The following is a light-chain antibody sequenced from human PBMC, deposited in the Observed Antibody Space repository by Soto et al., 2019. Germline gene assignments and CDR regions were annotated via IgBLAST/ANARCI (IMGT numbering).Light chain of an antibody. V-gene: IGKV1-5*01. J-gene: IGKJ1*01. CDR2: DAS. CDR1: QSISSW. Sequence: DIQMTQSPSTLSAPVGDRVTITCRASQSISSWLAWYQQKPGKAPKLLIYDASSLESGVPSRFSGSGSGTEFTLTTSSLQSDDFATYYCQQYNSYSPWTFGQGTKVDIK. CDR3: QQYNSYSPWT.